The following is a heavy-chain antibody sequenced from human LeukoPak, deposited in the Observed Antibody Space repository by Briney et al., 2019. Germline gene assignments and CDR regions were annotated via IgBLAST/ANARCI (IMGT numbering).Heavy chain of an antibody. CDR2: IYYSGST. CDR3: ASESEGWFDP. J-gene: IGHJ5*02. Sequence: SQTLSLTCTVSGGSISSGEYHWTWIRQPPGEGLEWIGNIYYSGSTYYKSSLKSRITISVDTSKNQFSLKLSSVTAADTAVYYCASESEGWFDPWGQGTLVTVSS. CDR1: GGSISSGEYH. V-gene: IGHV4-30-4*01.